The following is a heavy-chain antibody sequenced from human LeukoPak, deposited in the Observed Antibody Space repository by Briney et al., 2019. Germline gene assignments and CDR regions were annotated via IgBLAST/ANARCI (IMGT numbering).Heavy chain of an antibody. CDR2: ISSSSSAI. Sequence: GGSLRLSCAASGFTFSSYSMNWVREAPGKGLEWVSSISSSSSAIYYADSVKGRFTISRDNAKNSLYLQMNSLRAEDTAVYYCATSWLVDYRYYGMDVWGQGTTVTVSS. D-gene: IGHD5-18*01. CDR1: GFTFSSYS. J-gene: IGHJ6*02. CDR3: ATSWLVDYRYYGMDV. V-gene: IGHV3-21*01.